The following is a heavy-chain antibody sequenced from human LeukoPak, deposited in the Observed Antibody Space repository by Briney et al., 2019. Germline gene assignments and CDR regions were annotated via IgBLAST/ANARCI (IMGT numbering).Heavy chain of an antibody. Sequence: GGSLRLSCAASGFAFSNYWKNWVRQAPGKGLEWVAIIRQDGGEKLYVDSVKGRFTISRDNAKNSLYLQMNSLRAEDTAVYYCAKGGKGNGEVYWGQGTLVTVS. J-gene: IGHJ4*02. V-gene: IGHV3-7*01. CDR3: AKGGKGNGEVY. CDR1: GFAFSNYW. CDR2: IRQDGGEK. D-gene: IGHD2-8*01.